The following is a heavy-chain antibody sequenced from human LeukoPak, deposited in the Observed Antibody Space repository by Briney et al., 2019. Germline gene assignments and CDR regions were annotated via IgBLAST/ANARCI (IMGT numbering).Heavy chain of an antibody. CDR1: GFTFSSYE. J-gene: IGHJ6*04. D-gene: IGHD3-10*02. Sequence: NPGGSLRLPCAASGFTFSSYEMNWVRQAPGKGLEWVSYISSSGSTIYYADSVKGRFTISRDNAKNSLYLQMNSLRAEDTAVYYCAELGITMIGGVWGKGTTVTISS. CDR2: ISSSGSTI. CDR3: AELGITMIGGV. V-gene: IGHV3-48*03.